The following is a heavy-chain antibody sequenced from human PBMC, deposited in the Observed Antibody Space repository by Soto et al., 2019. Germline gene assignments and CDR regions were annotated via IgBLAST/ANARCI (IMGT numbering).Heavy chain of an antibody. D-gene: IGHD6-25*01. CDR1: GFTFSNYA. CDR3: AKFFVETGSNSGWPWSFHY. V-gene: IGHV3-23*01. J-gene: IGHJ4*02. CDR2: ISGSGGTT. Sequence: EMQLLESGGGLVQPGRSLRLSCAASGFTFSNYAMSWVRQAPGQGLDWVSAISGSGGTTYYADSVKGRFTISRDNSKNTLFLQMNSVRAEDAAVYYCAKFFVETGSNSGWPWSFHYWGQGTLVTVSS.